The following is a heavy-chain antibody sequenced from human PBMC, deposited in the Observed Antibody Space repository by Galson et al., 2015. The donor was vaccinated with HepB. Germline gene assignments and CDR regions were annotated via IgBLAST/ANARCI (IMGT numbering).Heavy chain of an antibody. D-gene: IGHD3-22*01. CDR3: AKDRGSGYYYYYYGMDV. Sequence: SLRLSCAASGFTFDDYAMHWVRQAPGKGLEWVSGISWNSGSIGYADSVKGRFTISRDNAKNSLYLQMNSLRAEDTAVYYCAKDRGSGYYYYYYGMDVWGQGTTVTVSS. J-gene: IGHJ6*02. CDR2: ISWNSGSI. V-gene: IGHV3-9*01. CDR1: GFTFDDYA.